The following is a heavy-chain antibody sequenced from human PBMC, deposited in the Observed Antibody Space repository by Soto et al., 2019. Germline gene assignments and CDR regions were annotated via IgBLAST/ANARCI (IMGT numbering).Heavy chain of an antibody. D-gene: IGHD3-9*01. CDR3: AKVPYDILTGYYSNWFDP. J-gene: IGHJ5*02. Sequence: HPGGSLRLSCAASGFTFSSYGMHWVRQAPGNGLEWVAVISYDGSNKYYADSVKGRFTISRDNSKNTLYLQMNSLRAEDTAVYYCAKVPYDILTGYYSNWFDPWGQGTLVTVSS. CDR2: ISYDGSNK. V-gene: IGHV3-30*18. CDR1: GFTFSSYG.